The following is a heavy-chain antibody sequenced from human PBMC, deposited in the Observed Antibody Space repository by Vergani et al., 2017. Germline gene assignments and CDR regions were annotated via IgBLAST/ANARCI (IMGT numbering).Heavy chain of an antibody. CDR2: ISGSGGST. CDR3: AKEGGSYGRAFDI. D-gene: IGHD1-26*01. J-gene: IGHJ3*02. CDR1: GFTVSSNY. Sequence: EVQLVETGGGLIQPGGSLRLSCAASGFTVSSNYMSWVRQAPGKGLEWVSAISGSGGSTYYADSVKGRFTISRDNSKNTLYLQMNSLRAEDTAVYYCAKEGGSYGRAFDIWGQGTMVTVSS. V-gene: IGHV3-23*04.